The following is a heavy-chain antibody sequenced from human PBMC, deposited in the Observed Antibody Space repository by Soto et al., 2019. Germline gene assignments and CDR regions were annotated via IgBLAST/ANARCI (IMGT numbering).Heavy chain of an antibody. CDR2: INPATGAA. D-gene: IGHD3-3*01. CDR1: GYPVTAYY. J-gene: IGHJ3*02. V-gene: IGHV1-2*05. CDR3: ARRGGVGVVGSVAFDM. Sequence: QLHLVQSGAVVKKPGASVTFSCSASGYPVTAYYMHWVRQAPGRGLEWMVGINPATGAAKYTLTFLGGVTMIRDSFTCTVFMELSVLTYEDTVGLSCARRGGVGVVGSVAFDMWGQGTLVTVSS.